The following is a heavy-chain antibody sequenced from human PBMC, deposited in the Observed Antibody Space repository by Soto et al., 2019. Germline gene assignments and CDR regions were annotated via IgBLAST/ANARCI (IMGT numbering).Heavy chain of an antibody. V-gene: IGHV3-66*01. CDR1: GFTVSSNY. Sequence: GGSLRLSCAASGFTVSSNYMSWVRQAPGNGLEWVSVVHSGGNTYYADSVRGRFTISRDISKNTLYLQMNSLRAEDTAVYYCARAPYSSSWYTFDPWGQGTLVTVSS. D-gene: IGHD6-13*01. CDR2: VHSGGNT. CDR3: ARAPYSSSWYTFDP. J-gene: IGHJ5*02.